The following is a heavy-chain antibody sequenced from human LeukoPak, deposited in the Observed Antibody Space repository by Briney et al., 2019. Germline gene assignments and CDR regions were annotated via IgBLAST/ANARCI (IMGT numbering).Heavy chain of an antibody. J-gene: IGHJ6*03. D-gene: IGHD6-6*01. V-gene: IGHV1-69*05. CDR3: ARSSSSVDYYYYMDV. Sequence: SVKVSCKASGGTFSSYAIIWVRQAPGQGLEWMGGTIPIFGTANYAQKLQGRVTITTDESTSTAYMELSSLRSEDTAVYYCARSSSSVDYYYYMDVWGKGTTVTVSS. CDR1: GGTFSSYA. CDR2: TIPIFGTA.